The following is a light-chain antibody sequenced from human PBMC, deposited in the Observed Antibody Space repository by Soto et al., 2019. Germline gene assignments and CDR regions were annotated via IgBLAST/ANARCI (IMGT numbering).Light chain of an antibody. Sequence: QSVRTQPASVSVSPGQSITISCSGTSSDVGGYNFVSWYQQHPGKAPKLMIYEVSNRPSGVSSRFSGSKSGNTASLTISGLQAEDEADYSCSSYTTSSTYVFGTGTKVTVL. CDR2: EVS. CDR3: SSYTTSSTYV. V-gene: IGLV2-14*01. J-gene: IGLJ1*01. CDR1: SSDVGGYNF.